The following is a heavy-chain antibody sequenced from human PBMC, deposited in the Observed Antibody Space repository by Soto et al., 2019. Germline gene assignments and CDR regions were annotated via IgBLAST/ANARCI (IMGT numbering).Heavy chain of an antibody. CDR2: ISAYNGNT. J-gene: IGHJ6*02. D-gene: IGHD3-10*01. Sequence: ASVKVSCKASGYTFTSYGISWVRQAPGQGLEWMGWISAYNGNTNYAQKLQGRVTMTTDTSTSTAYMELRSLRSDDTAVYYCARPNYYGSGSYYNPPYYYYYGMDLWGQGTTVTVSS. CDR3: ARPNYYGSGSYYNPPYYYYYGMDL. V-gene: IGHV1-18*01. CDR1: GYTFTSYG.